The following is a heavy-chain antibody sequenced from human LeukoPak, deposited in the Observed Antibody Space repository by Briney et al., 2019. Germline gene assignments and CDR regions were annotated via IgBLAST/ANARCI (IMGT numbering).Heavy chain of an antibody. CDR2: ISWNSGSI. J-gene: IGHJ4*02. D-gene: IGHD4-23*01. Sequence: GGSPRLSCAASGFTFDDYAMHWVRQAPGKGLEWVSGISWNSGSIDYADSVKGRFTISRDNAKKFLFLQMNSLRVEDMALYYCAKDGGPYGGIRGYFDYWGQGTLVTASS. V-gene: IGHV3-9*03. CDR3: AKDGGPYGGIRGYFDY. CDR1: GFTFDDYA.